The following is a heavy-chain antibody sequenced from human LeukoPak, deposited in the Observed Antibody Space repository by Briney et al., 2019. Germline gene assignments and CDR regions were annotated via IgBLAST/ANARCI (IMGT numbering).Heavy chain of an antibody. CDR3: ARDVHDYGDK. CDR1: VFTVSSNY. V-gene: IGHV3-66*01. D-gene: IGHD3-10*02. CDR2: IYSGGST. Sequence: PGGSLRLSCAASVFTVSSNYMSWVRQAPGKGLEWVSVIYSGGSTYYADSVKGRFTISRDNSKNTLYLQMNSLRAEDKAVYYCARDVHDYGDKWGQGTLVTVSS. J-gene: IGHJ4*02.